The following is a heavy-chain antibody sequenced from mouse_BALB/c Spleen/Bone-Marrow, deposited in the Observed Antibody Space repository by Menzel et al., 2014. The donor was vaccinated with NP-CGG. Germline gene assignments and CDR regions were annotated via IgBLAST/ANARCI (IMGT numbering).Heavy chain of an antibody. CDR1: GFTFSGYG. CDR2: ISGSGSST. J-gene: IGHJ2*01. CDR3: ARGRVWFDY. V-gene: IGHV5-6-3*01. Sequence: EVHLVESGGGLVQPGGSLKLSCAASGFTFSGYGMSWVRQTPDKGLELVATISGSGSSTYYPDSVKGRFTISRDNARNTLYPQMSSLKSEDTAMYYCARGRVWFDYWGQGTTLTVSS.